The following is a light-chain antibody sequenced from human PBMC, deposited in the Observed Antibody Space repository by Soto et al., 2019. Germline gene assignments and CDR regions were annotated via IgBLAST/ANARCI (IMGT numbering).Light chain of an antibody. Sequence: QSVLTQPPSVSGAPGQRVTISCTGSSSNIGAGYDVHWYQQLPGTAPKLLIYGNSNRPSGVPDRFSGSKSGTAASLAITGLQAEDAADYCCQSYDSSLSVLVFGGGTKLTVL. V-gene: IGLV1-40*01. CDR3: QSYDSSLSVLV. J-gene: IGLJ3*02. CDR2: GNS. CDR1: SSNIGAGYD.